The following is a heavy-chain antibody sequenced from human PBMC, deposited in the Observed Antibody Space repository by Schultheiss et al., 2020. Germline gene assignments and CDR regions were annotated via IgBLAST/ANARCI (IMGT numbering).Heavy chain of an antibody. D-gene: IGHD1-26*01. CDR2: IYYSGST. CDR3: ARTSGSYWLDY. Sequence: SETLSLTCAVSGGSISSSNWWSWVRQPPGKGLEWIGYIYYSGSTNYNPSLKSRVTISVDTSKNQFSLKLSSVTAADTAVYYCARTSGSYWLDYWGQGTLVTVSS. CDR1: GGSISSSNW. J-gene: IGHJ4*02. V-gene: IGHV4-4*02.